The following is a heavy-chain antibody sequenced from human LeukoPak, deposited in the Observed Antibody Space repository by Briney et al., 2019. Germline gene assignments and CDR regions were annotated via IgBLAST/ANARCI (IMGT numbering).Heavy chain of an antibody. CDR1: GFTFSSYE. CDR3: ARDGGIAAAPRDNWFDP. Sequence: GGSLRLSCAASGFTFSSYEMNWVRQAPGKGLEWVSYISSSGSTIYYADSVKGRFTISRDNAKNSLYLQMNSLRAEDTAVYYFARDGGIAAAPRDNWFDPWGQGTLVTVSS. CDR2: ISSSGSTI. D-gene: IGHD6-13*01. J-gene: IGHJ5*02. V-gene: IGHV3-48*03.